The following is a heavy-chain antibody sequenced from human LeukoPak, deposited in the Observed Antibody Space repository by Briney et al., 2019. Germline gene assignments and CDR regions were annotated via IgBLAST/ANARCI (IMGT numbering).Heavy chain of an antibody. CDR3: ARRCRIQLWYTLW. D-gene: IGHD5-18*01. V-gene: IGHV4-34*01. Sequence: SETLSLTCAVYGGSFSGYYWSWIRQPPGKGLEWIGEINHSGSTNYNPSLKSRVTISVDTSKNQFSLKLSSVTAADTAVYYCARRCRIQLWYTLWGGQGTLVTVSS. J-gene: IGHJ4*02. CDR1: GGSFSGYY. CDR2: INHSGST.